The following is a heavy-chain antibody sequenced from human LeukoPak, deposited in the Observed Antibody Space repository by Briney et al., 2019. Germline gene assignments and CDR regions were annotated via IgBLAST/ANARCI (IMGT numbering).Heavy chain of an antibody. Sequence: GESLKISCKGSGYSFTSYWIGWVRQMPGKGLEWMGIIYPGDSDTRYSPSFQGQVTISADKSISTAYLQWSSLKASDTAMYYCAIRTPLYSSSSLSPGAFDIWGQGTMVTVSS. CDR1: GYSFTSYW. J-gene: IGHJ3*02. CDR3: AIRTPLYSSSSLSPGAFDI. V-gene: IGHV5-51*01. CDR2: IYPGDSDT. D-gene: IGHD6-13*01.